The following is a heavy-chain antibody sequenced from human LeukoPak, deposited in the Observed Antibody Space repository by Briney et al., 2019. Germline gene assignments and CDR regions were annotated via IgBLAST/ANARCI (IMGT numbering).Heavy chain of an antibody. V-gene: IGHV4-59*08. CDR1: GVSISSYY. CDR2: IYYSGST. CDR3: ARHGNYYDSSGYNYYFDY. D-gene: IGHD3-22*01. Sequence: SETLCLTCTVSGVSISSYYWSWIRQPPGKGLEWIGNIYYSGSTKYNPSLKSRVTISVDTSKNHFSLKLSSVTAADTAVYYCARHGNYYDSSGYNYYFDYWGQGTLVTVSS. J-gene: IGHJ4*02.